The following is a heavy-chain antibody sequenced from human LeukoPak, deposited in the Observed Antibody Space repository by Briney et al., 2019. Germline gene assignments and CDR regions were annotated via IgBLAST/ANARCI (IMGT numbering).Heavy chain of an antibody. CDR1: GFTFTSSA. V-gene: IGHV1-58*01. CDR2: IVVGSGNT. D-gene: IGHD2-2*01. CDR3: ARGSYCSSTSCPWYYYYGMGV. Sequence: SVKDSCKASGFTFTSSAVQWVRQARGQRLEWIGWIVVGSGNTNCAQKFQERVTITRDMSTSTAYMELSSLRSEDTAVYYCARGSYCSSTSCPWYYYYGMGVWGQGTTVTVSS. J-gene: IGHJ6*02.